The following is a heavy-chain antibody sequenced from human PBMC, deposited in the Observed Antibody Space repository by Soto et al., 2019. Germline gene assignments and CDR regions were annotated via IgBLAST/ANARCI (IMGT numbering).Heavy chain of an antibody. V-gene: IGHV1-2*04. Sequence: GASVKVSCKASGYTFSGYYMHWVRQAPGQGLEWMGWINPNSGGTNYAQKFQGWVTMTRDTSISTAYMELSRLRSDDTAVYYGAREAGIAAAGYDYWGQGTLVTVSS. J-gene: IGHJ4*02. CDR2: INPNSGGT. CDR1: GYTFSGYY. CDR3: AREAGIAAAGYDY. D-gene: IGHD6-13*01.